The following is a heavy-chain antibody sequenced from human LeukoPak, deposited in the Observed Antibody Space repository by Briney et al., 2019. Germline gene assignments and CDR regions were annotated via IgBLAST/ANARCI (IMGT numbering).Heavy chain of an antibody. Sequence: GASVKVPCKASGFTFTSSAVQWVRQARGQRLEWIGWIVVGSGNTNYAQMFQERVTITRDMSTSTAYMELSSLRSEDTAVYYCAAAPIFFLRVDYYYGMDVWGKGTTVTVSS. CDR3: AAAPIFFLRVDYYYGMDV. J-gene: IGHJ6*04. CDR2: IVVGSGNT. CDR1: GFTFTSSA. V-gene: IGHV1-58*01. D-gene: IGHD3-9*01.